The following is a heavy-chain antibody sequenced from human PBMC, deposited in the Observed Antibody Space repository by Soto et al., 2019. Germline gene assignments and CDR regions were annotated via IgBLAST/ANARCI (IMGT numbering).Heavy chain of an antibody. CDR3: ATSWDY. CDR1: GFTFSDST. D-gene: IGHD6-6*01. Sequence: PGGSLRLSCAASGFTFSDSTMNWVRQAPGKGLEWLSYISSSGSVMFHADSVKGRFTISRDNVKNTLYLQMNSLRADDTAMYYCATSWDYWGQGILVTVSS. J-gene: IGHJ4*02. CDR2: ISSSGSVM. V-gene: IGHV3-48*01.